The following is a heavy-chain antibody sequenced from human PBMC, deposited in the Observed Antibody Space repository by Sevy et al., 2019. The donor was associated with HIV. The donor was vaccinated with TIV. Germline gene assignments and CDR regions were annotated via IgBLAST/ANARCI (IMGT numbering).Heavy chain of an antibody. CDR2: IKQDGSEK. Sequence: GGSLRLSCAASGFTFSSYWMNWVRQAPGKGLEWVANIKQDGSEKHYVDSVKGRFTISRDNAKNSLYLQMNSLRAEDTAVYYCEGGYYYDSSGYLGYWGQGTLVTVSS. CDR1: GFTFSSYW. V-gene: IGHV3-7*01. CDR3: EGGYYYDSSGYLGY. D-gene: IGHD3-22*01. J-gene: IGHJ4*02.